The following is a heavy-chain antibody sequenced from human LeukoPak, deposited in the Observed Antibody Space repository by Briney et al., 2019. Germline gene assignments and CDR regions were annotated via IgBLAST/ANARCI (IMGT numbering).Heavy chain of an antibody. CDR3: ARGGRFDYLNWFDP. Sequence: ASVKVSCKASGYTFTSYYMHWVRQAPGQGLEWMGLINPTGGSTGYAQKFQGRVTMTRDMSTSTDYMELSSLRSEDTAVYYCARGGRFDYLNWFDPWGQGTLVTVSS. V-gene: IGHV1-46*01. J-gene: IGHJ5*02. D-gene: IGHD3-16*01. CDR1: GYTFTSYY. CDR2: INPTGGST.